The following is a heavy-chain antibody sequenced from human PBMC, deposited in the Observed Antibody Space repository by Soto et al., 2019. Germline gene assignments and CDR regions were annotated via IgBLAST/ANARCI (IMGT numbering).Heavy chain of an antibody. Sequence: QVQLVESGGGVVQPGRSLRLSCAASGFTFSSYGMHWVRQAPGKGLEWVAVIWYDGSNKYYADSVKGRFTISRDNSKNTLYLQMNSLRVGDMAAYYCARCNYDSSGCFDYWGQGTLVTDSS. D-gene: IGHD3-22*01. CDR3: ARCNYDSSGCFDY. J-gene: IGHJ4*02. CDR1: GFTFSSYG. V-gene: IGHV3-33*01. CDR2: IWYDGSNK.